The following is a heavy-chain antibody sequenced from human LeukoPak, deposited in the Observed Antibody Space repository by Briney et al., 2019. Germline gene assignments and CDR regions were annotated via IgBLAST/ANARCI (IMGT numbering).Heavy chain of an antibody. V-gene: IGHV3-23*01. J-gene: IGHJ4*02. CDR3: AKSLDYGGNRARLDF. CDR2: VSGSGSTT. Sequence: PGGSLRLSCAASGFTFSTYGMNWVRQAPGKGLERVSAVSGSGSTTYYARSVKGRFTVSRDNSKNTLYLQMNSLRVDDTAVYYCAKSLDYGGNRARLDFWGQGTLVTVSS. D-gene: IGHD4-23*01. CDR1: GFTFSTYG.